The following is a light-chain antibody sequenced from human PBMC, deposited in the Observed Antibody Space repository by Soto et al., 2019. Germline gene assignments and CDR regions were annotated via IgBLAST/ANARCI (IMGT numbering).Light chain of an antibody. Sequence: QSVLTQPPSVSGAPGQRVTISCTGSSSNIGAGYDVHWYQQHPGTAPKLLIYGNSNRPSGVPDRFSGPKSGTSASLAITGVQTEDEDDYYCQSYDSSMSGYVVFGGGTKLTVL. CDR1: SSNIGAGYD. CDR3: QSYDSSMSGYVV. CDR2: GNS. J-gene: IGLJ2*01. V-gene: IGLV1-40*01.